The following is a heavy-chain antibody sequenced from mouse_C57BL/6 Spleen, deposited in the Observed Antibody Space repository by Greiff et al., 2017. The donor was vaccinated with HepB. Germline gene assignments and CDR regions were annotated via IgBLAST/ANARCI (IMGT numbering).Heavy chain of an antibody. Sequence: QVQLQQSGPELVKPGASVKISCKASGYAFSSSWMNWVKQRPGKGLEWIGRIYPGDGDTNYNGKFKGKATLTADKSSSTAYMQLSSLTSEDSAVYFCAREELTGTWYFDVWGTGTTVTVSS. CDR3: AREELTGTWYFDV. D-gene: IGHD4-1*01. V-gene: IGHV1-82*01. CDR1: GYAFSSSW. CDR2: IYPGDGDT. J-gene: IGHJ1*03.